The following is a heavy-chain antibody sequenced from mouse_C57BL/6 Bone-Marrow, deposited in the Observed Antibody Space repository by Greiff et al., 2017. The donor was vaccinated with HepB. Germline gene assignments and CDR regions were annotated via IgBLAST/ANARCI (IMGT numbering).Heavy chain of an antibody. CDR1: GFTFSSYG. CDR3: ARPYRGGFDY. Sequence: EVKLVESGGDLVKPGGSLKLSCAASGFTFSSYGMSWVRQTPDKRLEWVATISSGGSYTYYPDSVKGRFTISRDNAKNTLYLQMSSLKSEDTAMYYCARPYRGGFDYWGQGTTLTVSS. CDR2: ISSGGSYT. V-gene: IGHV5-6*01. D-gene: IGHD2-12*01. J-gene: IGHJ2*01.